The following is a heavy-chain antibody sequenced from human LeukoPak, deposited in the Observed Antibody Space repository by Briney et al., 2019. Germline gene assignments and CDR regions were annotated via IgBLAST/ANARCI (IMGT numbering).Heavy chain of an antibody. D-gene: IGHD6-19*01. V-gene: IGHV4-30-4*07. CDR2: IYYSGST. J-gene: IGHJ4*02. CDR3: ARARTIAVAGDYFDY. CDR1: GGSISSGGYS. Sequence: PSETLSLTCAVSGGSISSGGYSWSWIRQPPGKGLEWIGYIYYSGSTYYNPSLKSRVTISVDTSKNQFSLKLSFVTAADTAVYYCARARTIAVAGDYFDYWGQGTLVTVSS.